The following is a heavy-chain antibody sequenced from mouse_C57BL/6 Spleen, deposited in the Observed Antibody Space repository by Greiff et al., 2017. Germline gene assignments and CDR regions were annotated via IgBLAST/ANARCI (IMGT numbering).Heavy chain of an antibody. D-gene: IGHD1-1*01. CDR2: ISYDGSN. CDR3: ATTVVDYAMDY. V-gene: IGHV3-6*01. Sequence: VQLKESGPGLVKPSQSLSLTCSVTGYSITSGYYWNWIRQFPGNKLEWMGYISYDGSNNYNPSLKNRISITRDPSKNQFSLKLNSVTTEDTATYYCATTVVDYAMDYWGQGTSVTVSS. J-gene: IGHJ4*01. CDR1: GYSITSGYY.